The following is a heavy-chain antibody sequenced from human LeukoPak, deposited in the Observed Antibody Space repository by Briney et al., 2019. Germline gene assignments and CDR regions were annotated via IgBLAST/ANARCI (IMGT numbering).Heavy chain of an antibody. Sequence: GGSLGLSRAASDISFINYAMHWVRQAPGKGLDWVAFISYDGSDKFYPDSVKGRFTISRDNSKNTLYLQMNSLRAEDTAVYYCARGSGSLDYWGQGTLVTVSS. J-gene: IGHJ4*02. CDR2: ISYDGSDK. D-gene: IGHD3-10*01. V-gene: IGHV3-30*14. CDR1: DISFINYA. CDR3: ARGSGSLDY.